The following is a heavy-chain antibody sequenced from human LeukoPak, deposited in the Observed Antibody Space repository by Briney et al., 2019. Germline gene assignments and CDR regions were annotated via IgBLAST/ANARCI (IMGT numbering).Heavy chain of an antibody. CDR1: GGTFSSYA. J-gene: IGHJ6*03. Sequence: ASVKVSCKASGGTFSSYAISWVRQAPGQGLEWMGWINPNRGGTNYAQKFQGRVTMTRDTSISTAYMELSRLRSDDTAVYYCARDHAIYYDSCYMDVWGKGTTVTVSS. CDR2: INPNRGGT. CDR3: ARDHAIYYDSCYMDV. D-gene: IGHD3-3*01. V-gene: IGHV1-2*02.